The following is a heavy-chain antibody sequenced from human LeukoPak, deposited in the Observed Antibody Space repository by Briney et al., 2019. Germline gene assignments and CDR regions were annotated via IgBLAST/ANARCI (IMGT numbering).Heavy chain of an antibody. V-gene: IGHV3-20*04. CDR3: ARPLFEYSSSSSAFDI. J-gene: IGHJ3*02. CDR2: INWNGGST. D-gene: IGHD6-6*01. CDR1: GFTFSTYW. Sequence: GGSLRLSCAASGFTFSTYWMNWVRQAPGKGLEWVSGINWNGGSTGYADSVKGRFTISRDNAKNSLFLQMNSLRAEDTAVYYCARPLFEYSSSSSAFDIWGQGTMVTVSS.